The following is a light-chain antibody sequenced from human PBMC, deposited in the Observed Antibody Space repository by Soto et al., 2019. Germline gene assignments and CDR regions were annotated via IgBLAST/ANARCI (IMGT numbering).Light chain of an antibody. CDR2: DAS. CDR3: HYYGGSPT. CDR1: QTFVSTY. J-gene: IGKJ4*01. V-gene: IGKV3-20*01. Sequence: ELVLTQSPGTLSLSPGHRATLSCRASQTFVSTYLAWYQQKPGQAPRLLIYDASNRDTGIPDRFSGSGSGPDFTLTISRLEPEDFAVYYCHYYGGSPTFGGGNKVEV.